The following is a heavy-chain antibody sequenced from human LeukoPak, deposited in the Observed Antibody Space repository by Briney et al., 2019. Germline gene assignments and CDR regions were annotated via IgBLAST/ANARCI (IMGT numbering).Heavy chain of an antibody. D-gene: IGHD6-19*01. Sequence: SETLSLTCAVYGGSFSGYYWSWIRQPPEKGLEWIGEINHSGSTNYNPSLKSRVTISVDTSKNQFSLKLSSVTAADTAVYYCARGQVAAPPYWGQGTLVTVSS. CDR3: ARGQVAAPPY. CDR1: GGSFSGYY. J-gene: IGHJ4*02. CDR2: INHSGST. V-gene: IGHV4-34*01.